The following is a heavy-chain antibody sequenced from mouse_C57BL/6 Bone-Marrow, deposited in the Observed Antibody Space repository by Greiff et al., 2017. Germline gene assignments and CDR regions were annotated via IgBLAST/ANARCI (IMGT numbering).Heavy chain of an antibody. CDR2: INPSSGYT. D-gene: IGHD3-3*01. Sequence: VQLQQSGADLARPGASVKMSCTASGYTFTSYTMHWVKQRPGQGLEWIGYINPSSGYTKYNQKFKGKSTLSADKSSSTAYMQLSRLTSEDSAVYYCAREGLLFDFWGQGHTPAVSS. V-gene: IGHV1-4*01. CDR1: GYTFTSYT. CDR3: AREGLLFDF. J-gene: IGHJ2*01.